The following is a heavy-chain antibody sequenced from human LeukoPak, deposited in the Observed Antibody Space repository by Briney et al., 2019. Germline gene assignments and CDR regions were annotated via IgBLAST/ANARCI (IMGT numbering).Heavy chain of an antibody. Sequence: SETLSLTCTVSGDSISSYYWSWIRQPPGKGLEWIGYIYYTGSTTYNPSLKSRVTISVDTAKNHFSLKLSSVTAADTAVYYCARHVAVGETDWGQGTLVTVFS. CDR1: GDSISSYY. CDR2: IYYTGST. CDR3: ARHVAVGETD. J-gene: IGHJ4*02. V-gene: IGHV4-59*08. D-gene: IGHD1-26*01.